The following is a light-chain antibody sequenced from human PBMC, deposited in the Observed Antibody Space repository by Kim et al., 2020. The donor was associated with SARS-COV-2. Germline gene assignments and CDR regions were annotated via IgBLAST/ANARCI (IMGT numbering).Light chain of an antibody. CDR1: QGITND. Sequence: DIQMTQSPSSLSAYVGDRVTISCRASQGITNDLAWYQQKPGKVPKLLIYEASTLYSGVSSRFSGSGSATDFTLTITSLQPEDVATYYCHAYRSAPTWTFGQGTKVDIK. V-gene: IGKV1-27*01. CDR3: HAYRSAPTWT. J-gene: IGKJ1*01. CDR2: EAS.